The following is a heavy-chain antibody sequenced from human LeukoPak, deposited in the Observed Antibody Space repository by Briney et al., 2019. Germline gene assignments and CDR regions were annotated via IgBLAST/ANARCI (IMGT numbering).Heavy chain of an antibody. J-gene: IGHJ5*02. Sequence: PSETLSLTCTVSGGSISGYYWSWIRQPPGKGLEWIGYIYHSGSTYYNPSLKSRVTISVDRSKNQFSLKLSSVTAADTAVYYCAREGYCSSTSCYPKNWFDPWGQGTLVTVSS. D-gene: IGHD2-2*01. V-gene: IGHV4-59*12. CDR1: GGSISGYY. CDR3: AREGYCSSTSCYPKNWFDP. CDR2: IYHSGST.